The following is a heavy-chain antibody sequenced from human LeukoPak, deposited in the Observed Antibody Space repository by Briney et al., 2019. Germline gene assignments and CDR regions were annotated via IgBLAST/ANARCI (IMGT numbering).Heavy chain of an antibody. CDR3: ARDPPTIPYYMDV. Sequence: GGSLRLSCVASGFTFSSYEMNWVRQAPGKGLEWVSYISTSGTTIYYADSAKGRFTISRDNAKNSLYLQMNSLRAEDTAVYYCARDPPTIPYYMDVWGKGTTVTVSS. CDR2: ISTSGTTI. D-gene: IGHD2-2*01. CDR1: GFTFSSYE. V-gene: IGHV3-48*03. J-gene: IGHJ6*03.